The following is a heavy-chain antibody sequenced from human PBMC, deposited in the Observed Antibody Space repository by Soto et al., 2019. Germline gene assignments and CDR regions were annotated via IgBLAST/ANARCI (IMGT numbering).Heavy chain of an antibody. D-gene: IGHD3-22*01. CDR3: AKEPNYYDSSGSPLNV. Sequence: PGGSLRLSCAASGFTFSSYGMHWVRQAPGKGLEWVAVISYDGSNKYYADSVKGRFTISRDNSKNTLYLQMNSLRAEDTAVYYCAKEPNYYDSSGSPLNVWGQGTTVTVSS. CDR1: GFTFSSYG. J-gene: IGHJ6*02. V-gene: IGHV3-30*18. CDR2: ISYDGSNK.